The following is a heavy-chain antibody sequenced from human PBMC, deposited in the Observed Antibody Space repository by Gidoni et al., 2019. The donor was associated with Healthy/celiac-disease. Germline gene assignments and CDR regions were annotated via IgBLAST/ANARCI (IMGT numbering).Heavy chain of an antibody. D-gene: IGHD4-17*01. CDR3: AKDHYGGTLFDY. CDR1: GFTFSSYG. J-gene: IGHJ4*02. V-gene: IGHV3-30*02. Sequence: QVQLVESGGGGVQPGGSLRLSCAASGFTFSSYGMHWVRQAPGKGLEWVAFIRYDGSNKYYADSVKGRFTISRDNSKNTLYLQMNSLRAEDTAVYYCAKDHYGGTLFDYWGQGTLVTVSS. CDR2: IRYDGSNK.